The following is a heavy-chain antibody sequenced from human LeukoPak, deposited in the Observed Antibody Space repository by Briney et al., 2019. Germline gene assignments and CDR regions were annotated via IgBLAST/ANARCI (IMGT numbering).Heavy chain of an antibody. D-gene: IGHD2-15*01. J-gene: IGHJ3*02. Sequence: GGSLRLSCAASGFTFSSSAMSWVRQVPGKGLEWVSGISASGGSTSYADSVRGRFTISRDNSKNTLYLQMNSLRAEDTAVYYCARGGGSPRAFDIWGQGTMVTVSS. CDR3: ARGGGSPRAFDI. CDR2: ISASGGST. CDR1: GFTFSSSA. V-gene: IGHV3-23*01.